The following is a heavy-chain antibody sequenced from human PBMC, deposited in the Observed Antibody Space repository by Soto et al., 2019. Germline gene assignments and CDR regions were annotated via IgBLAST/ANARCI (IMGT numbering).Heavy chain of an antibody. D-gene: IGHD2-2*01. CDR1: GGSISSSSYY. V-gene: IGHV4-39*01. CDR3: ARRCSTSCWGYYYGMDV. J-gene: IGHJ6*02. Sequence: PSETLSLTCTVSGGSISSSSYYWGWIRQPPGKGLEWIGSIYYSGSTYYNPSLKSRVTISVDTSMNQFSLKLSSVTAADTAVYYCARRCSTSCWGYYYGMDVWGQGTTVTVSS. CDR2: IYYSGST.